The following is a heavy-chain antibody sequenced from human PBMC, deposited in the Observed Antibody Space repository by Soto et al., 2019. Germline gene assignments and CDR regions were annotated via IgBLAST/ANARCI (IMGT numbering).Heavy chain of an antibody. V-gene: IGHV3-21*01. J-gene: IGHJ6*02. CDR2: ISPSTSHI. D-gene: IGHD2-15*01. CDR3: SGCSGGACHQNYGMDV. Sequence: EVHLVESGGGRVKPGGSLRLSCAVSGFTFSSCTMNWVRQAPGKGLEWVSSISPSTSHIYYADSVKGRFTISRDNAKNSLFLQMTSLRAEDTAVYYCSGCSGGACHQNYGMDVWGQGPRVTVSS. CDR1: GFTFSSCT.